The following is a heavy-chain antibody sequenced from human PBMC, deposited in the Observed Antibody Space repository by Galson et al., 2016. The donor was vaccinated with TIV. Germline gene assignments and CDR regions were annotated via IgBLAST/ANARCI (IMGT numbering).Heavy chain of an antibody. CDR1: GFTFDSYT. D-gene: IGHD1-7*01. J-gene: IGHJ4*02. V-gene: IGHV3-30-3*01. CDR3: TRDGRGNWKYVDYFDY. Sequence: LRLSCAASGFTFDSYTFHWVRQTPGTGLEWVALISHDGNNKDFADSVQGRFTHSRDSSKNTVFLQMNSLRLEDTAVYYCTRDGRGNWKYVDYFDYWGQGTPVTVSS. CDR2: ISHDGNNK.